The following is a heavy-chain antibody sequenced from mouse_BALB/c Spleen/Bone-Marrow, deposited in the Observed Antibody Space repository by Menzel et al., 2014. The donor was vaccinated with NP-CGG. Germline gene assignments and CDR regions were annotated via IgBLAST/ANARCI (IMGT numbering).Heavy chain of an antibody. D-gene: IGHD1-1*01. V-gene: IGHV1-4*02. CDR3: ARSRYYGSSYWYFDV. Sequence: VQLVESAADLARPGASVKMSCKPSGYTFTTYTMHWVKQRPGQGLEWIGYINPTTGHTEFNQKFKDKTTLTADKPSSTAYMQLSSLTSGDSAVYYCARSRYYGSSYWYFDVWGAGTTVTVSS. CDR1: GYTFTTYT. J-gene: IGHJ1*01. CDR2: INPTTGHT.